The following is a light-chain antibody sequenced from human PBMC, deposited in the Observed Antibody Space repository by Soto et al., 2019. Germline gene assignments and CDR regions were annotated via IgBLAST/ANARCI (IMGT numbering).Light chain of an antibody. CDR3: QQDYGTPET. Sequence: DIVLTQSPDSLAVSLGERATINCKSSQTVLYSSNNKNYLAWYQQKPGQPPKLLIYCASTRESGVPDRFRCSGYGTDFILPICSLQPEYVAVYYCQQDYGTPETFSQGTKVETK. CDR1: QTVLYSSNNKNY. CDR2: CAS. V-gene: IGKV4-1*01. J-gene: IGKJ2*01.